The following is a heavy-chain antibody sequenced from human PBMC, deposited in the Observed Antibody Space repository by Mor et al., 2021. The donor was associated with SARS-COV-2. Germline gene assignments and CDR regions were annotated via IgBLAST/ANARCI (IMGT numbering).Heavy chain of an antibody. J-gene: IGHJ5*02. Sequence: GLEWMGGIIPIFGTANYAQKFQGRVTITADESTSTAYMELSSLRSEDTAVYYCAREYCSSTSCYSGGWFDPWGQ. V-gene: IGHV1-69*01. D-gene: IGHD2-2*01. CDR2: IIPIFGTA. CDR3: AREYCSSTSCYSGGWFDP.